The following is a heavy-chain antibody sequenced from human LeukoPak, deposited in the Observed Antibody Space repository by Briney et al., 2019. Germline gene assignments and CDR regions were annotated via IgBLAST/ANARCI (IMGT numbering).Heavy chain of an antibody. Sequence: GGSLRLSCAASGFTFSSYEVNWVRQAPGKGLEWVSYISSSGSTIYYADSVKGRFTISRDNAKNSLYLQMNSLRAEDTAVYYCAELGITMIGGVWGKGTTVTVSS. V-gene: IGHV3-48*03. CDR2: ISSSGSTI. D-gene: IGHD3-10*02. J-gene: IGHJ6*04. CDR3: AELGITMIGGV. CDR1: GFTFSSYE.